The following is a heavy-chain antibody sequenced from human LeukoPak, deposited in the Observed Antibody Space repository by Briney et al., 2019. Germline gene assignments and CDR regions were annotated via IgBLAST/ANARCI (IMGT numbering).Heavy chain of an antibody. Sequence: GGSLRLSCAASGFTFSSYAMHWVRQAPGKGLEWVAVISYDGSNKYYADSVKGRFTISRDNSKNTLYLQMNSLRAEDTAVYYCAKDLVSSWNYGGFDYWGQGTLVTVSS. D-gene: IGHD1-7*01. CDR1: GFTFSSYA. CDR2: ISYDGSNK. CDR3: AKDLVSSWNYGGFDY. J-gene: IGHJ4*02. V-gene: IGHV3-30*04.